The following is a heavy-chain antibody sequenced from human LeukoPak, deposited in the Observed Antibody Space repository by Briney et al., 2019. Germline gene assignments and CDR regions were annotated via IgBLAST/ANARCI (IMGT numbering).Heavy chain of an antibody. D-gene: IGHD2-2*01. CDR3: AKVRYCSSTSCSHAVDV. CDR2: INPNSGGT. J-gene: IGHJ3*01. V-gene: IGHV1-2*02. Sequence: ASVKVSCKSSGYTFIGYDIHWGRQDPGQGLEWMRWINPNSGGTNYAQKFQGRVPMTRDTSISTAYMELSRLSSDDTAVYFCAKVRYCSSTSCSHAVDVWGQGTMVTVSS. CDR1: GYTFIGYD.